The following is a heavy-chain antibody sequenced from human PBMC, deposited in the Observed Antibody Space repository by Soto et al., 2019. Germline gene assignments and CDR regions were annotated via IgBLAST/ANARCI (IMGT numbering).Heavy chain of an antibody. Sequence: QVQLVESGGGVVQPGRSLRLSCAASGFSFSNCGMHWVRQAPGKGLEWVAAISSDGSDKYYAESVKGRVTISRDNSKNTLFLQMNSLRVEDTAVYYCVKGSEVARQALDYWGQGTLVTVSS. J-gene: IGHJ4*02. CDR3: VKGSEVARQALDY. V-gene: IGHV3-30*18. D-gene: IGHD3-3*01. CDR1: GFSFSNCG. CDR2: ISSDGSDK.